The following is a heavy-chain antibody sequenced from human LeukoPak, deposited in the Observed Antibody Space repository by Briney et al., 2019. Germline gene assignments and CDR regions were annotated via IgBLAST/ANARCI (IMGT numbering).Heavy chain of an antibody. V-gene: IGHV1-69*05. D-gene: IGHD3-3*01. CDR1: GGTFSSYA. J-gene: IGHJ4*02. CDR2: IIPIFGTA. Sequence: SVKLSCKASGGTFSSYAISWVRQAPGQGLEWMGGIIPIFGTANYAQKFQGRVTITTDESTSTAYMVQSSLRSEDTAVYYCALIQSGYSFDYWGQGTLVTVSS. CDR3: ALIQSGYSFDY.